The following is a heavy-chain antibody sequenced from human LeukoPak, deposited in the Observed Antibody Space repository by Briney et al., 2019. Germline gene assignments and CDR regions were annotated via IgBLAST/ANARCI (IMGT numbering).Heavy chain of an antibody. Sequence: QPGRSLRLSCAVSGFTFSRYGMHWVRQAPGKGLDWVAVISYDGSTKYYADSVKGRFTISRDNSKNTLYLQMNSLRAEDTAVYYCARDSGTTVGYFDYWGQGTLVTVSS. CDR3: ARDSGTTVGYFDY. CDR1: GFTFSRYG. CDR2: ISYDGSTK. J-gene: IGHJ4*02. V-gene: IGHV3-30*03. D-gene: IGHD4-23*01.